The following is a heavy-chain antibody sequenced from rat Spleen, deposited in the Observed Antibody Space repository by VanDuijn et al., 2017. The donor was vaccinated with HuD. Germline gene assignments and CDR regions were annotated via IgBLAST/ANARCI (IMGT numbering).Heavy chain of an antibody. J-gene: IGHJ2*01. CDR2: ISYDGSST. CDR1: GFTFSDYY. CDR3: ARGGYFDY. Sequence: EVQLVESDGGLVQPGRSLKLSCAASGFTFSDYYMAWVRQAPTKGLEWVATISYDGSSTYYRDSVKGRFTISRDNAKSTLYLQMDSLRSDDTATYYCARGGYFDYWGQGVMVTVSS. V-gene: IGHV5-29*01.